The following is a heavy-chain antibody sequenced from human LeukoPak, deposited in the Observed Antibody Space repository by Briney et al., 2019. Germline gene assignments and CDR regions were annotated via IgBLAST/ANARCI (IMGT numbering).Heavy chain of an antibody. CDR1: GFTFSNNP. CDR2: ISGSGGRT. CDR3: AKGDYYGPLDY. V-gene: IGHV3-23*01. Sequence: GGSLRLSCAASGFTFSNNPMSWVRQTPGKGLEWVSAISGSGGRTYYADSVKGRFTISRDNSKNTVYLQMNSLRAEDTAVYYCAKGDYYGPLDYWGQGTLVTVSS. D-gene: IGHD3-10*01. J-gene: IGHJ4*02.